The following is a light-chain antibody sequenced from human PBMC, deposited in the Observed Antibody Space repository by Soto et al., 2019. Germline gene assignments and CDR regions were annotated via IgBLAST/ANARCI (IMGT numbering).Light chain of an antibody. CDR2: DAS. CDR1: QNVNNY. Sequence: DIQMTQSPSSLSASAGDRATITCRPSQNVNNYLNWYQQKPGKAPKLIIYDASTLQRGVTSRISSSGSGTDFTPTISSLQPEEYATYYCRQRYSRPRWTFGQATKVDIK. CDR3: RQRYSRPRWT. J-gene: IGKJ1*01. V-gene: IGKV1-39*01.